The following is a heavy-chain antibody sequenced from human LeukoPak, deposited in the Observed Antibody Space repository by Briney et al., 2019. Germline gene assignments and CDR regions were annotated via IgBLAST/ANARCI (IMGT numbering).Heavy chain of an antibody. V-gene: IGHV3-7*01. J-gene: IGHJ4*02. CDR2: IKRDGSET. CDR3: ARERETYNDY. Sequence: GGSLRLSCAVSGFTFSTFWMTWVRQAPGKGLEWVGNIKRDGSETYYVASVWGRFTISRDNAKNSLYLQMNSLRAEDTAVYFCARERETYNDYWGQGTLVTVSS. D-gene: IGHD1-1*01. CDR1: GFTFSTFW.